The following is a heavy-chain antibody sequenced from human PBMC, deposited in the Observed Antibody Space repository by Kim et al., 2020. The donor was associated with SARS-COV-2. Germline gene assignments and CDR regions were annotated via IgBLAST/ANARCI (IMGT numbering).Heavy chain of an antibody. V-gene: IGHV3-33*06. CDR3: AKETGYSSGWYYFDY. D-gene: IGHD6-19*01. Sequence: GGSLRLSCAASGFTFSSYGMHWVRQAPGKGLEWVTVIWYDGSNKYYADSVKGRFTISRDNSKNTLYLQMNSLRAEDTAVYYCAKETGYSSGWYYFDYWG. CDR2: IWYDGSNK. CDR1: GFTFSSYG. J-gene: IGHJ4*01.